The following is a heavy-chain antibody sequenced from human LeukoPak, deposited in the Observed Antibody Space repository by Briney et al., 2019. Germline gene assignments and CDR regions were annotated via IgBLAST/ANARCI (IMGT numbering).Heavy chain of an antibody. V-gene: IGHV4-59*08. Sequence: SETLSLTCTVSGGSISSYYWSWIRQPPGKGLEWIGYISYSGSTNYNPSLKSRVTISVDTSKNQFSLKLSSVTAADTAVYSCARRGVTTGGDYFDYWGQGTLVTVSS. J-gene: IGHJ4*02. CDR3: ARRGVTTGGDYFDY. CDR2: ISYSGST. D-gene: IGHD4-11*01. CDR1: GGSISSYY.